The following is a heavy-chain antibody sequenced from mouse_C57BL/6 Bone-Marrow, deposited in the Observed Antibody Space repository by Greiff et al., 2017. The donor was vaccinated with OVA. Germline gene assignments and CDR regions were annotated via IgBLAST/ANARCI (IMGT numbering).Heavy chain of an antibody. CDR3: ERERVITTVVAPFDY. D-gene: IGHD1-1*01. CDR1: GYTFTDYY. V-gene: IGHV1-19*01. CDR2: INPYNGGT. J-gene: IGHJ2*01. Sequence: EVKLQESGPVLVKPGASVKMSCKASGYTFTDYYMNWVKQSHGKSLEWIGVINPYNGGTSYNQKFKGKATLTVDKSSSTAYMELNSLTSEDSAVYYCERERVITTVVAPFDYWGQGTTLTVSS.